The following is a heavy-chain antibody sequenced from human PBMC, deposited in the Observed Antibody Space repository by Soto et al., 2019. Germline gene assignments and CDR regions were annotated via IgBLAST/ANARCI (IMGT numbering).Heavy chain of an antibody. Sequence: QVQLVQSGAEVKKPGSSVKVSCKASGGTFSSYAISWVRQAPGQRLEWMGGIIPIFGTANYAQKFQGRVTITADESTSTAYMELSSLRSEDTAVYYCARSVSFRHQLLKRGMDVWGQGTTVTVSS. J-gene: IGHJ6*02. D-gene: IGHD1-26*01. CDR3: ARSVSFRHQLLKRGMDV. V-gene: IGHV1-69*01. CDR1: GGTFSSYA. CDR2: IIPIFGTA.